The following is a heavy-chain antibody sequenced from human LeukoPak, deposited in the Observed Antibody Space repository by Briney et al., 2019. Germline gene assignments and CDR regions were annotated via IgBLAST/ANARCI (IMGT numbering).Heavy chain of an antibody. V-gene: IGHV7-4-1*02. D-gene: IGHD3-9*01. Sequence: GASVKVSCKASGYTFTSYAMNWVRQAPGQGLEWMGWINTNTGNPTYAQGFTGRFVFSLDTSVSTAYLQISSLKAEDTAVYYCARDGGPGVVRYFDWLDWFDPWGQGTLVTVSS. J-gene: IGHJ5*02. CDR2: INTNTGNP. CDR3: ARDGGPGVVRYFDWLDWFDP. CDR1: GYTFTSYA.